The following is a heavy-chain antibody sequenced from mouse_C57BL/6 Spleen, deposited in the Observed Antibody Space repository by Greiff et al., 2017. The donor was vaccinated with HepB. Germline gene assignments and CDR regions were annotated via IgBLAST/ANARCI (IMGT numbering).Heavy chain of an antibody. CDR2: IYPGDGDT. Sequence: VQLVESGAELVKPGASVKISCKASGYAFSSYWMNWVKQRPGKGLEWIGQIYPGDGDTNYNGKFKGKATLTADKSSSTAYMQLSSLTSEDSAVYFCARENWDGGAMDYWGQGTSVTVSS. D-gene: IGHD4-1*01. V-gene: IGHV1-80*01. CDR3: ARENWDGGAMDY. CDR1: GYAFSSYW. J-gene: IGHJ4*01.